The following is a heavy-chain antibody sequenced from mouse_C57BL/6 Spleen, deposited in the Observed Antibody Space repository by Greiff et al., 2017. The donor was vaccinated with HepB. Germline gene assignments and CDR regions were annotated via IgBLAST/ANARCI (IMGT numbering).Heavy chain of an antibody. J-gene: IGHJ4*01. CDR3: ARSGRIYYYGSSYQGNYAMDY. V-gene: IGHV2-2*01. CDR2: IWSGGST. Sequence: VQLKESGPGLVQPSQSLSITCTVSGFSLTSYGVHWVRQSPGKGLEWLGVIWSGGSTDYNAAFISRLSISKDNSKSQVFFKMNSLQADDTAIYYCARSGRIYYYGSSYQGNYAMDYWGQGTSVTVSS. D-gene: IGHD1-1*01. CDR1: GFSLTSYG.